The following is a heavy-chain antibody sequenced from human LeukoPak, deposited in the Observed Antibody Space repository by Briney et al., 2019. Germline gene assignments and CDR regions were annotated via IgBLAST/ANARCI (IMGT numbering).Heavy chain of an antibody. D-gene: IGHD3-10*01. V-gene: IGHV1-8*01. CDR3: ARGLMVRGVIISGY. CDR2: MNPNSGNT. CDR1: GFTFTSYD. J-gene: IGHJ4*02. Sequence: GASVKVSCKASGFTFTSYDINWVRQATGQGLEWMGWMNPNSGNTGYAQKFQGRVTTTRNTSISTAYMELSSLRSEDTAVYYCARGLMVRGVIISGYWGQGTLVTVSS.